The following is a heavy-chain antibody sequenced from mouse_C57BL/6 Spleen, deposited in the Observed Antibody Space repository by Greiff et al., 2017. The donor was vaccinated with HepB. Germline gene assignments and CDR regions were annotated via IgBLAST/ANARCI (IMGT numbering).Heavy chain of an antibody. D-gene: IGHD1-1*01. CDR1: GFSFNTYA. J-gene: IGHJ2*01. Sequence: EVNVVESGGGLVQPKGSLKLSCAASGFSFNTYAMNWVRQAPGKGLEWVARIRSKSNNYATYYPDSVKDRFTISRDDSESMLYLQMNNLKTEDTAMYYCVRSYGYYFDYWGQGTTLTVSS. V-gene: IGHV10-1*01. CDR3: VRSYGYYFDY. CDR2: IRSKSNNYAT.